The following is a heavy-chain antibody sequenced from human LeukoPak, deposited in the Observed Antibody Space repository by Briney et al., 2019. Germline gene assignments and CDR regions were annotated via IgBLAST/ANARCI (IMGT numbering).Heavy chain of an antibody. Sequence: GESLKISCKGSGYSFTSYWIGWVRQMPGEGLEWMGIIYPGDSDTRYSPSFQGQVTISADKSISTAYLQWSSLKASDTAMYYCARRAYYDSSGYRYWGQGTLVTVSS. V-gene: IGHV5-51*01. CDR1: GYSFTSYW. CDR3: ARRAYYDSSGYRY. J-gene: IGHJ4*02. CDR2: IYPGDSDT. D-gene: IGHD3-22*01.